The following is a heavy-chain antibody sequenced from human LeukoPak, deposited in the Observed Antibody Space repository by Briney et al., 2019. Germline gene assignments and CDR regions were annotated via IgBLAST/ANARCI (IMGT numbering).Heavy chain of an antibody. Sequence: GGSLRLSCAASGFTFSSYSMNWVRQAPGKGLEWVSSISSSSSYIYYADSVKGRFTISRDNAKNSLYLQMNSLGAEDTAVYYCASDSSGWEIDYWGQGTLVTVSS. CDR2: ISSSSSYI. CDR1: GFTFSSYS. D-gene: IGHD6-19*01. V-gene: IGHV3-21*01. J-gene: IGHJ4*02. CDR3: ASDSSGWEIDY.